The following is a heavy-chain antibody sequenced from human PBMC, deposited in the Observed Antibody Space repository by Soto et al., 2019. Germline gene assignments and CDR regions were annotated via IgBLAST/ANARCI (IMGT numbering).Heavy chain of an antibody. CDR2: IYHSGST. V-gene: IGHV4-4*02. CDR1: GGSISSSKW. D-gene: IGHD6-19*01. Sequence: SVSLSLTFAVSGGSISSSKWWSWVRQPPGKGLEWIGEIYHSGSTNYNPSLKSRVTISVDKSKNQFSMKLSSVTAADAAVYYCAREDSSGWPDYWGQGTLVT. CDR3: AREDSSGWPDY. J-gene: IGHJ4*02.